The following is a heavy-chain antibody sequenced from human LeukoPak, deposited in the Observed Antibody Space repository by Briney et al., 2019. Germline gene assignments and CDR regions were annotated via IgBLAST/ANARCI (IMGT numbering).Heavy chain of an antibody. CDR2: IIPIFGTA. D-gene: IGHD2-15*01. V-gene: IGHV1-69*05. CDR1: GGTFSSYA. J-gene: IGHJ5*02. CDR3: ARLVAANWFDP. Sequence: ASVEVSCKASGGTFSSYAISWVRQVPGQGLEWMGGIIPIFGTANYAQKFQGRVTITTDESTSTAYMELSSLRSEDTAVYYCARLVAANWFDPWGQGTLVTVSS.